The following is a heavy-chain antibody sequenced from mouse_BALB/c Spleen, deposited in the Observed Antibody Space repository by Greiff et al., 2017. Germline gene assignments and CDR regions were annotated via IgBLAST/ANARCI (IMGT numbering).Heavy chain of an antibody. CDR2: IWAGGST. V-gene: IGHV2-9*02. J-gene: IGHJ3*01. CDR3: ARGADYGSSFLAY. CDR1: GFSLTSYG. Sequence: QVQLKESGPGLVAPSQSLSITCTVSGFSLTSYGVHWVRQPPGKGLEWLGVIWAGGSTNYNSALMSRLSISKDNSKSQVFLKMNSLQTDDTAMYYCARGADYGSSFLAYWGQGTLVTVSA. D-gene: IGHD1-1*01.